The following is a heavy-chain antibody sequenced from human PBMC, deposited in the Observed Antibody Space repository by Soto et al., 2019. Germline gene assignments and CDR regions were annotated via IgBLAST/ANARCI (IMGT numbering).Heavy chain of an antibody. J-gene: IGHJ6*02. V-gene: IGHV4-59*01. D-gene: IGHD6-13*01. CDR2: IYYSGST. CDR1: GGSISSYY. Sequence: PSETLSLTCTVSGGSISSYYWSWIRQPPGKGLEWIGYIYYSGSTNYNPSLKSRVTISVDTSKNQFSLKLSSVTAADTAVYYCARGARIAAAGTGGANGMDVWGQGTTVTVSS. CDR3: ARGARIAAAGTGGANGMDV.